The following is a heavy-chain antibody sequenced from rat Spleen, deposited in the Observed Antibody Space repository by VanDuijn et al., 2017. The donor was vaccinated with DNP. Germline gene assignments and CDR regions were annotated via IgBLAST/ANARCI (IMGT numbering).Heavy chain of an antibody. J-gene: IGHJ2*01. CDR1: GFTFSYYW. V-gene: IGHV5-31*01. D-gene: IGHD4-2*01. Sequence: EVQLVESGGDLVQPGRSLKLSCVASGFTFSYYWMAWIRQVPGKGLEWIASISNSGATTYYRDSVRGRFTISRDNAEDTLFLQMNSLRSEDTATYYCTRATGFDYWGQGVMVTVSS. CDR2: ISNSGATT. CDR3: TRATGFDY.